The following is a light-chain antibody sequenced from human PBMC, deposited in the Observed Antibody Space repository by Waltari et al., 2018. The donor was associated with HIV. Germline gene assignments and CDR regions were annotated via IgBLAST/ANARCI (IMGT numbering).Light chain of an antibody. V-gene: IGLV3-25*03. CDR3: QSADTTGSLYV. Sequence: SYDLTQPPSVSVSPRQTARITCSGNALPKQYAYWYQQKPGQAPVLLIYNDTERPSGIPERFSGSRSGTTVTLTISGVQAEDEADYYCQSADTTGSLYVFGTGTKVTV. CDR1: ALPKQY. J-gene: IGLJ1*01. CDR2: NDT.